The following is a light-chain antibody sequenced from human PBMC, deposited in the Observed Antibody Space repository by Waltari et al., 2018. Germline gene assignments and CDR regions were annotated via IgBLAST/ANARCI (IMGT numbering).Light chain of an antibody. CDR3: QQYRDSYS. Sequence: DIQMTQSPSSLSASVGDRVTITCRASQIINTFLNWYQQKPGEAPKLLIYTASRMQSGVPSRFSGSGSGTEFSLTISSLQPDDFAVYYCQQYRDSYSFGQGTKLEMK. CDR1: QIINTF. CDR2: TAS. V-gene: IGKV1-39*01. J-gene: IGKJ2*01.